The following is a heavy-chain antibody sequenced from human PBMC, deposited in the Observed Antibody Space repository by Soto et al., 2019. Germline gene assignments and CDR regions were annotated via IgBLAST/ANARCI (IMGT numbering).Heavy chain of an antibody. CDR3: ARGDSYYYDSSGYYSHAFDI. J-gene: IGHJ3*02. V-gene: IGHV1-69*13. Sequence: SVKVSCKASGGTFSSYAISWVRQAPGQGLEWMGGIIPIFGTANYAQKFQGRVTITADESTSTAYMELSSLRSEDTAVYYCARGDSYYYDSSGYYSHAFDIWGQGTMVTVSS. D-gene: IGHD3-22*01. CDR2: IIPIFGTA. CDR1: GGTFSSYA.